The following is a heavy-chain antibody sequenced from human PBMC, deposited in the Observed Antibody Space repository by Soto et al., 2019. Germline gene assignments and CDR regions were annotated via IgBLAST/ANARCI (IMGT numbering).Heavy chain of an antibody. D-gene: IGHD6-19*01. J-gene: IGHJ4*02. CDR3: VKDLVAGPGY. CDR1: GFNFGNYA. CDR2: ISGRGDST. Sequence: EVLLLESGGGLVQPGGSLRLSCVDSGFNFGNYAMTWVRQAPGKGLEWVSAISGRGDSTYYVDSVKGRFTISRDNSKNTLYVQMNNLRAEDTAIYYCVKDLVAGPGYGGQGTLVTVSS. V-gene: IGHV3-23*01.